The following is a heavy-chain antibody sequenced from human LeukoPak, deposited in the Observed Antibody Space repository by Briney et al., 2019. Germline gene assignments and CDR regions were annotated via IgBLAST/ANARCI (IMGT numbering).Heavy chain of an antibody. Sequence: AESLRLTCAASGFTFSTYWMHWVRQPPGKGLVWVSRINGDGSSSTYADSVKGRFTISRDNAKNTVYLQMNSVRTEATAVYYCTSNPGMDVWGQGTTVTVSS. J-gene: IGHJ6*02. CDR2: INGDGSSS. V-gene: IGHV3-74*01. CDR3: TSNPGMDV. CDR1: GFTFSTYW.